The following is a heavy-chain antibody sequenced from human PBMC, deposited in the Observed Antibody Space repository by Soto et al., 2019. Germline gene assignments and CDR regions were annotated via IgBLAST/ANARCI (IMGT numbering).Heavy chain of an antibody. D-gene: IGHD3-22*01. CDR1: GGSISSGGYS. CDR3: ARASTYYYDSSGYYYGPSFDY. Sequence: SETLSLTCAVSGGSISSGGYSWSWIRQPPGKGLEWIGSIYHSGSTYYNPSLKSRVTISVDRSKNQFSLKLSSVTAADTAVYYCARASTYYYDSSGYYYGPSFDYWGQGTLVTVSS. CDR2: IYHSGST. J-gene: IGHJ4*02. V-gene: IGHV4-30-2*01.